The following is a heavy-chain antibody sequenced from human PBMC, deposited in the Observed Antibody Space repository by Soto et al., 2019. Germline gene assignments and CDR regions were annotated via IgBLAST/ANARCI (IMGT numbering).Heavy chain of an antibody. CDR2: ISGSGGST. CDR1: GFTFSSYS. Sequence: GGSLRLSCAASGFTFSSYSMNWVRQAPGKGLEWVSAISGSGGSTYYADSVKGRFTISRDNAKNKLYLQMNSLRAEDTAVYYCANANYDFWSGYYLDYWGQGTLVTVSS. CDR3: ANANYDFWSGYYLDY. V-gene: IGHV3-23*01. J-gene: IGHJ4*02. D-gene: IGHD3-3*01.